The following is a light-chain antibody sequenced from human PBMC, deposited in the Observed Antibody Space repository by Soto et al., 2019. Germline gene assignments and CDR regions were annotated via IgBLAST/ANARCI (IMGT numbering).Light chain of an antibody. Sequence: QSALTQPRSVSGSPGQSVTISCTGTNSDVGGYNYVSWYQQHPDKAPKLMIYDVSKRPSGVPDRFSGSKSGNTASLTISGLQAEDEADYYCCSYAGSYTLVFGGGTKVTVL. J-gene: IGLJ2*01. CDR3: CSYAGSYTLV. CDR2: DVS. V-gene: IGLV2-11*01. CDR1: NSDVGGYNY.